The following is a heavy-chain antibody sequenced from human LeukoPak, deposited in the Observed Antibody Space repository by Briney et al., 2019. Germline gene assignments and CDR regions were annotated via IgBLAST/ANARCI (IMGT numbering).Heavy chain of an antibody. J-gene: IGHJ6*02. Sequence: GGSLRLSCAASGFTFSDYYMSWIRQAPGKGLEWVSYISSSGSTIYYADSVKGRFTISRDNAKNSLYLQMNSLRAEDTAVYYCARDTCPGTSCYRDYYYGMDVWGQGTTVTVSS. CDR3: ARDTCPGTSCYRDYYYGMDV. CDR1: GFTFSDYY. CDR2: ISSSGSTI. D-gene: IGHD2-2*02. V-gene: IGHV3-11*01.